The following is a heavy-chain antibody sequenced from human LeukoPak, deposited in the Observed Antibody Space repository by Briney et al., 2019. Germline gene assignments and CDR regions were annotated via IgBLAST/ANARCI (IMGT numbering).Heavy chain of an antibody. V-gene: IGHV4-34*01. CDR2: INHSGST. CDR3: ARGGLTTVTNGNWFDP. J-gene: IGHJ5*02. D-gene: IGHD4-17*01. Sequence: PSETLSLTCAVYGGSFSGYYWSWIRQPPGKGLEWIGEINHSGSTNYNPSLKSRVTISVDTSKNQFSLKLSSVTAADTAVYYCARGGLTTVTNGNWFDPWGQGTLVTVSS. CDR1: GGSFSGYY.